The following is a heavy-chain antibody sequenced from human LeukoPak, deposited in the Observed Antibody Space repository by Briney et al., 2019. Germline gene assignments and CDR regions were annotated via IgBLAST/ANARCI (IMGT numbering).Heavy chain of an antibody. V-gene: IGHV4-59*08. J-gene: IGHJ4*02. CDR3: ARASVWFGELQY. CDR2: IYYSGST. CDR1: GGSISSYY. Sequence: SETLSLTCTVSGGSISSYYWSWIRQPPGKGLEWIGYIYYSGSTNYNPSLKSRVTISVDTPKNQFSLKLSSVTAADTAVYYCARASVWFGELQYWGQGTLVTVSS. D-gene: IGHD3-10*01.